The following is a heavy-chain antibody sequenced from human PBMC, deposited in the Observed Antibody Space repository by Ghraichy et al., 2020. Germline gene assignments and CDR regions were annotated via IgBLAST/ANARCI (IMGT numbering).Heavy chain of an antibody. J-gene: IGHJ6*02. D-gene: IGHD2/OR15-2a*01. CDR1: GFTFSSYW. Sequence: GGSLRLSCAASGFTFSSYWMSWVRQAPGKGLEWVANIKQDGSEKYYVDSVKGRFTISRDNAKNSLYLQMNSLRAEDTAVYYCARVCPEAKYYYYGIHSGMDVWGQGTTVTVSS. CDR3: ARVCPEAKYYYYGIHSGMDV. CDR2: IKQDGSEK. V-gene: IGHV3-7*01.